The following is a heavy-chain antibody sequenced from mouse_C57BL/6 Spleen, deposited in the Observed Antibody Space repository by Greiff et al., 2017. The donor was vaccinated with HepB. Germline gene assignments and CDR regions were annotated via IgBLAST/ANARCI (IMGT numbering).Heavy chain of an antibody. V-gene: IGHV5-16*01. CDR3: ARSRDYSPWYFDV. D-gene: IGHD2-12*01. J-gene: IGHJ1*03. Sequence: DVKLVESEGGLVQPGSSMKLSCTASGFTFSDYYMAWVRQVPEKGLEWVANINYDGSSTYYLDSLKSRFIISRDNAKNILYLQMSSLKSEDTATYYCARSRDYSPWYFDVWGTGTTVTVSS. CDR1: GFTFSDYY. CDR2: INYDGSST.